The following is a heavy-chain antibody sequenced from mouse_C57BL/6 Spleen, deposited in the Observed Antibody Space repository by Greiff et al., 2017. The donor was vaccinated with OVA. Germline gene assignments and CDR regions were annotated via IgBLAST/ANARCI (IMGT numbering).Heavy chain of an antibody. D-gene: IGHD4-1*01. CDR3: ARNWDGGYYFDC. CDR2: IYPRSGNT. J-gene: IGHJ2*01. V-gene: IGHV1-81*01. Sequence: VQLQESGAELARPGASVKLSCKASGYTFTSYGISWVKQRTGQGLEWIGEIYPRSGNTYYNEKFKGKATLTADKSSSTAYMELRSLTSEDSAVYFCARNWDGGYYFDCWGQGTTLTVSS. CDR1: GYTFTSYG.